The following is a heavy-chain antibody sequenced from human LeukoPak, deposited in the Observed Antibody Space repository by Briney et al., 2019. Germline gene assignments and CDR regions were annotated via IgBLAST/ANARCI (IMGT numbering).Heavy chain of an antibody. J-gene: IGHJ4*02. D-gene: IGHD6-13*01. CDR2: IYYSGST. V-gene: IGHV4-39*07. Sequence: SETLSLTCTVSGGSISSSSYYWGWIRQPPGKGLEWIGSIYYSGSTYYNPSLKSRVTISVDTSKNQFSLKLSSVTAADTAVYYCARDSDSSSWFGRGGRGFDYWGQGTLVTVSS. CDR1: GGSISSSSYY. CDR3: ARDSDSSSWFGRGGRGFDY.